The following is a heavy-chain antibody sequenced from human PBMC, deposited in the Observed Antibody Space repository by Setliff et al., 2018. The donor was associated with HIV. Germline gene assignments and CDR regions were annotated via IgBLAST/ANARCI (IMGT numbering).Heavy chain of an antibody. CDR2: IKEDGREK. CDR3: ATFADGPDS. V-gene: IGHV3-7*01. Sequence: GGSLRLSCAASGFSFSNSWMTWVHQAPGKGLEWVATIKEDGREKYYVGSVKGRFTISRDNAKRSLYLQMNRLKTDDTAFYYCATFADGPDSWGQGTLVTVSS. J-gene: IGHJ4*02. CDR1: GFSFSNSW. D-gene: IGHD3-3*01.